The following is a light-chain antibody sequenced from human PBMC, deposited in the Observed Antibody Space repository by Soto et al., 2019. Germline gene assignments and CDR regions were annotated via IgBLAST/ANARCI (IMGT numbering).Light chain of an antibody. V-gene: IGLV2-14*01. CDR1: SSDVGGYNY. CDR3: SSNTTSNTRQIV. Sequence: QSALTQPASVSGSPGQSITISCTGTSSDVGGYNYVSWYQQHPGKAPKFMIYDVSNRPSGVSNRFSGSKSDNTASLTISGLQAEDEADYYCSSNTTSNTRQIVFGTGTKLTVL. CDR2: DVS. J-gene: IGLJ1*01.